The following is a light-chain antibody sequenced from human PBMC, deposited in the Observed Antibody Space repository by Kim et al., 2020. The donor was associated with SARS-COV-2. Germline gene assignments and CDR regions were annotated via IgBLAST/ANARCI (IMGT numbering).Light chain of an antibody. J-gene: IGKJ2*01. CDR1: QGINNY. CDR3: QQLNSYPQT. CDR2: VAS. Sequence: SASVGDKVTIACRASQGINNYLAWYQQKPGKAPKLLIYVASTLQSGVPSRFRGSGSGTDFTLTITNLPPEDFATYYCQQLNSYPQTFGQGTKLEI. V-gene: IGKV1-9*01.